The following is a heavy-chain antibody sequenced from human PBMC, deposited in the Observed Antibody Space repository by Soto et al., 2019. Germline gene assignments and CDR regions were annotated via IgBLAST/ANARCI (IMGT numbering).Heavy chain of an antibody. CDR1: GGSFSGYY. J-gene: IGHJ5*02. D-gene: IGHD6-13*01. CDR3: ARGAIAAAGTVNWFDP. CDR2: INHSGST. V-gene: IGHV4-34*01. Sequence: QVQLQQWGAGLLKPSETLSLTCAVYGGSFSGYYWSWIRQPPGQGLEWIGEINHSGSTNYNPSLTSRVTIAVDTSKNQFSLKLSSVTAADTAVYYCARGAIAAAGTVNWFDPWGQGTLVTVSS.